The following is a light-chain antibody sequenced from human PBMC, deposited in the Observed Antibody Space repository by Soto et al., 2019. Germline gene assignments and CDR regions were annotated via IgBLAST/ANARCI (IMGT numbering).Light chain of an antibody. CDR1: RTILNW. V-gene: IGKV1-5*01. CDR3: QRYGTYYS. CDR2: DVS. Sequence: IQMTESTSSLFASLGDIVTLNCRAIRTILNWLAWYQQKPGKAPTLLIYDVSRLESGVPSRFNDIGSGPELTLAPTSLQPDDFATDYCQRYGTYYSLGQGNKVDLK. J-gene: IGKJ2*03.